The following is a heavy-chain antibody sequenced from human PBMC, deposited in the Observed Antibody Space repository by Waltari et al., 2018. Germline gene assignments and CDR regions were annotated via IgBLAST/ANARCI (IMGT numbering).Heavy chain of an antibody. CDR2: ISSSSSTI. CDR1: GFTFSTSS. D-gene: IGHD6-19*01. V-gene: IGHV3-48*04. CDR3: ARDRRAVAGTVDY. J-gene: IGHJ4*02. Sequence: VQLVESGGGLVQPGGSLRLSCAASGFTFSTSSMNWVPPPPGKGLEWVSYISSSSSTIYYADSVKGRFTISRDNAKNSLYLQMNSLRAEDTAVYYCARDRRAVAGTVDYWGQGTLVTVSS.